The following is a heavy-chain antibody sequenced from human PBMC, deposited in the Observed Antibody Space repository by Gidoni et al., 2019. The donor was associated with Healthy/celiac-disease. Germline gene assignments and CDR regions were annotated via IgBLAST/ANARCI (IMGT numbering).Heavy chain of an antibody. CDR2: IGSSSSNI. D-gene: IGHD3-10*01. J-gene: IGHJ4*02. Sequence: EVQLVEAGGGRVKPGGSLTFSCAASGFTFSSYIMNWVRKAPGQGLEWVSCIGSSSSNICYADSGKGRFTISRDNAKNSLYLQMKSLGAEDTAVYYCAGDGGKEVRGVILLDYWGQGTLVTVSS. CDR1: GFTFSSYI. V-gene: IGHV3-21*01. CDR3: AGDGGKEVRGVILLDY.